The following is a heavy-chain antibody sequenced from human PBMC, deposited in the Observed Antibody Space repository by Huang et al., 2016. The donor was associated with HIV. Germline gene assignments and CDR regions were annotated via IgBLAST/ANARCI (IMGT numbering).Heavy chain of an antibody. CDR2: SRQDGSEK. Sequence: GGSLRLSCAGSTVTFSAYWMTWVRQSPGQGLGWVASSRQDGSEKQYVDSVEGRFNISRDNGKKLLFLEMRSLGVDDTAVYFCATKADAMDVWGQGTTVIVSS. CDR1: TVTFSAYW. D-gene: IGHD2-8*01. CDR3: ATKADAMDV. J-gene: IGHJ6*02. V-gene: IGHV3-7*01.